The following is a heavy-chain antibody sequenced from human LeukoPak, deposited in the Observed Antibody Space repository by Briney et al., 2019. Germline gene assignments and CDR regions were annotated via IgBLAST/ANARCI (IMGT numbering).Heavy chain of an antibody. CDR3: ASRLSFTDDY. J-gene: IGHJ4*02. CDR2: LSGSGSYI. D-gene: IGHD2-8*01. V-gene: IGHV3-21*01. CDR1: GFTFSSYS. Sequence: GGSLRLSCAASGFTFSSYSMNWVRQAPGKGLEWVSSLSGSGSYIYYADSLKGRFTISRDNAKNSLYLQMNSLRADDTAVYYCASRLSFTDDYWGQGTLVTVSS.